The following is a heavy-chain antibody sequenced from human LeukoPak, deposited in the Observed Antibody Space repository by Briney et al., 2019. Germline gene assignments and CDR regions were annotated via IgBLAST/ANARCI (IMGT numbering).Heavy chain of an antibody. J-gene: IGHJ4*02. CDR2: IYPSGST. Sequence: PSETLSLTCTVSGGSISSYYWSWLRQPAGKGLEWIGRIYPSGSTNYNPSLKSRVTMSVDTSKNQFSLKLSSVTAADTAVYYCARAGWEYCSSTSCYTHFDYWGQGTLVTVSS. V-gene: IGHV4-4*07. D-gene: IGHD2-2*02. CDR3: ARAGWEYCSSTSCYTHFDY. CDR1: GGSISSYY.